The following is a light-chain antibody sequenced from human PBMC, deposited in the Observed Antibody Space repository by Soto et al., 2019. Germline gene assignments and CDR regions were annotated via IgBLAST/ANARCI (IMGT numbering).Light chain of an antibody. CDR3: QQYDSYSWT. CDR2: KAS. CDR1: PSISSR. V-gene: IGKV1-5*03. J-gene: IGKJ1*01. Sequence: DIQMTQSPSTLSASVGDRVTITCRASPSISSRLAWYQQKPGKVPKLLIYKASSLESGVPSRFSGSGSGTEFTLTISSLQPDDFATYYCQQYDSYSWTFGQGTKVEI.